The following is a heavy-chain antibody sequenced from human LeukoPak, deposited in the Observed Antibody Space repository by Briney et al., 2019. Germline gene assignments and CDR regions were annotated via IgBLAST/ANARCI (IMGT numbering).Heavy chain of an antibody. CDR1: GGSVSSSSYY. CDR2: IYYNGAT. Sequence: PSETLSLTCIVSGGSVSSSSYYWGWIRQPPGKALEWIGTIYYNGATRYNPSLNSRVTISVDRSKNQFSLKLSSVTAADTAVYYCARGDCSSTSCYGGYYYYMDVWGKGPRSPSP. D-gene: IGHD2-2*01. CDR3: ARGDCSSTSCYGGYYYYMDV. V-gene: IGHV4-39*07. J-gene: IGHJ6*03.